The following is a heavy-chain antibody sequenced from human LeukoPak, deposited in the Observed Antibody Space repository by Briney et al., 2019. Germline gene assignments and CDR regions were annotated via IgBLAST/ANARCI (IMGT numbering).Heavy chain of an antibody. V-gene: IGHV4-4*07. D-gene: IGHD3-22*01. CDR2: IHNSGST. CDR1: GGSISTYY. J-gene: IGHJ4*02. CDR3: ARGASPHYYYDSSGYYSDY. Sequence: SETLSLTCTVSGGSISTYYWTWIRQPAGKGLEWIGRIHNSGSTRYNPSLKSRVTISVDTSKNQFSLKLSSVTAADTAVYYCARGASPHYYYDSSGYYSDYWGQGTLVTVSS.